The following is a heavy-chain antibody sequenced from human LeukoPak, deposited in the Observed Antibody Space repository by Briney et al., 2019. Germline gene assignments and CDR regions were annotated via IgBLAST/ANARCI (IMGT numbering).Heavy chain of an antibody. J-gene: IGHJ4*02. CDR1: GFTFSSYS. CDR3: TPDSNGYFDY. V-gene: IGHV3-21*03. D-gene: IGHD6-25*01. CDR2: ISSSSSYI. Sequence: GSLRLSCAASGFTFSSYSMNWFGKAPGKGLEWVSSISSSSSYIYYADSVKGRFTISRDNAKNSLYLQMNSLKTEDTAVYYCTPDSNGYFDYWGQGTLVTVCS.